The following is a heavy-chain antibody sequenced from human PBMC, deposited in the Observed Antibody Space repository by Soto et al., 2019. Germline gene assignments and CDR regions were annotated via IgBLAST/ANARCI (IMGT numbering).Heavy chain of an antibody. CDR1: GYSFTSYW. CDR2: IYPGDSDT. Sequence: GESLKISCKGSGYSFTSYWIGWVRQMPGKGLEWMGIIYPGDSDTRYSPSFQGQVTISADKSISTAYLQWSSLKASDTAMYYCASARRDGYRRAYYYYYGMDVWGQGTTVTVSS. D-gene: IGHD5-12*01. CDR3: ASARRDGYRRAYYYYYGMDV. J-gene: IGHJ6*02. V-gene: IGHV5-51*01.